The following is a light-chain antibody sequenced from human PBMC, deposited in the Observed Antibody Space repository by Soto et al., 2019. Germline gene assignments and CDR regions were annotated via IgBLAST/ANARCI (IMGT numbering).Light chain of an antibody. CDR1: SSDVGGYNY. CDR3: SSYAGSSNV. V-gene: IGLV2-8*01. Sequence: QSVLTQPPSASGSPGQSGAISCTGTSSDVGGYNYVSWYQQHPGKAPKHMIYEVNKRPSGVPDRFSGSKSGNTASLTVSGLQAEDEADYYCSSYAGSSNVFGTGTKLTVL. J-gene: IGLJ1*01. CDR2: EVN.